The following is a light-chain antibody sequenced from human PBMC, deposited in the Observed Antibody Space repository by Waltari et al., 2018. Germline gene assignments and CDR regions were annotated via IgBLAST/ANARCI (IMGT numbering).Light chain of an antibody. Sequence: QSALPQPASVSGSPGQSITISCTGTTSTAGGYNFFSWYQQHPGIAPKLMIYDVNKRPSGVSNRFSGSKSGNTASLTISGLQAEDEADYYCSSYTSSATYVFGAGTKVTVL. CDR3: SSYTSSATYV. CDR2: DVN. CDR1: TSTAGGYNF. V-gene: IGLV2-14*01. J-gene: IGLJ1*01.